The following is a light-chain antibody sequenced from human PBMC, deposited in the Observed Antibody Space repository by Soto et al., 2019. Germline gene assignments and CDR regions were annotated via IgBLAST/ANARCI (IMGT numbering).Light chain of an antibody. V-gene: IGKV1-12*01. CDR1: QGVRSY. Sequence: DILMTQSPSSVSASVGDRVPITCRASQGVRSYLAWYQHKPGKAPKLLIYGASRLQSGVPSRFSGSGSGTDFTLTINSLQAEDFATYYCQQANSFPLTFGGGTKVDIK. J-gene: IGKJ4*01. CDR2: GAS. CDR3: QQANSFPLT.